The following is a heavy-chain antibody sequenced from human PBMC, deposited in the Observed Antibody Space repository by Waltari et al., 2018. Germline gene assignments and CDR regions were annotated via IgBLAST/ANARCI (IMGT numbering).Heavy chain of an antibody. CDR1: GFTFSIYW. CDR2: IKHDGSEK. Sequence: EVQVVESGGGLVQPGGSLRLSCEVSGFTFSIYWMSWVRQAPGKGLGWVANIKHDGSEKYYVDSVKGRFTISRDNAKNSLYLQMESLRAEDTAVYSCARGDGYTGFAPWGQGTLVTVSS. V-gene: IGHV3-7*01. CDR3: ARGDGYTGFAP. J-gene: IGHJ4*02. D-gene: IGHD5-12*01.